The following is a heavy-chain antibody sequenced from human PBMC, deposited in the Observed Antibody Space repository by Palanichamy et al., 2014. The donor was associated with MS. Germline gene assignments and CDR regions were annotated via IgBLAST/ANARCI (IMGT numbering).Heavy chain of an antibody. Sequence: EVQLVQSGPEVKKPGESLKISCKGSGYSFYQLLDRLGAPDARKGLEWMGIIYPGDSDTRYSPSFQGQVTISADKSISTAYLQWSSLKASDTAMYYCARRVAAAGRIDYWGQGTLVTVSS. CDR1: GYSFYQLL. CDR2: IYPGDSDT. V-gene: IGHV5-51*01. J-gene: IGHJ4*02. CDR3: ARRVAAAGRIDY. D-gene: IGHD6-13*01.